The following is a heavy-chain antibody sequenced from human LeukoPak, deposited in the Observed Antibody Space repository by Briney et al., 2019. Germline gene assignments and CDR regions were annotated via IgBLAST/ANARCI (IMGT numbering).Heavy chain of an antibody. CDR3: VRRADRYFDL. V-gene: IGHV4-4*09. CDR1: GGSISSYY. Sequence: PSETLSLTCTVSGGSISSYYWSWIRQPPGKGLEWIGYIYTSGSTNYNPFLKSRVTISVDTSKNQFSLMLSSVTAADTAVYYCVRRADRYFDLWGRGTLVTVSS. D-gene: IGHD3-16*02. J-gene: IGHJ2*01. CDR2: IYTSGST.